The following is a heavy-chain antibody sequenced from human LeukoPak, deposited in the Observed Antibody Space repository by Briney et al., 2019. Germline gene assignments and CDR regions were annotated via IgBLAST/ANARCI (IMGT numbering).Heavy chain of an antibody. CDR2: INHSGST. V-gene: IGHV4-34*01. CDR3: ARTGYYYGMDV. Sequence: PSETLSLTCAVYGGSFSGYYWSLIRQPPGKGLEWIGEINHSGSTNYNPSLKSRVTISVDTSKNQFSLKLSSVTAADTAVYYCARTGYYYGMDVRGQGTTVTVSS. CDR1: GGSFSGYY. J-gene: IGHJ6*02. D-gene: IGHD3-9*01.